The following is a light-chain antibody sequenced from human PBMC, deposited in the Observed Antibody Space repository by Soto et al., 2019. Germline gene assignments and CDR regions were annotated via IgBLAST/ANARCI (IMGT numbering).Light chain of an antibody. CDR2: EVK. Sequence: QPVLTKPAPLSRSLVQSITISCTETSRDVGSYDLVSWYQQHPGKVPKFLIYEVKKRPSGVSDRFSGSKSGNTATLTISGLLAEDEADYYCCSYGGSTTFYVFGSGTKVTVL. CDR3: CSYGGSTTFYV. J-gene: IGLJ1*01. V-gene: IGLV2-23*02. CDR1: SRDVGSYDL.